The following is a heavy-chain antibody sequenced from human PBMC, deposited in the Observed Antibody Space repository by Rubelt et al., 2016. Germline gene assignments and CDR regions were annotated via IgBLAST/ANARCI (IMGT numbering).Heavy chain of an antibody. V-gene: IGHV1-8*01. Sequence: QVQLVQSGAEVKKPGASVKVSCKASEYTFTNYDINWVRQATGQGLEWMGWMNADRGNTGYAQKFQGRLTRNNSISTAYSELRGLRSDDTAMYYCARAWDYDSRFPYDPWGQGTLVTVSS. CDR2: MNADRGNT. D-gene: IGHD3-22*01. CDR3: ARAWDYDSRFPYDP. J-gene: IGHJ5*02. CDR1: EYTFTNYD.